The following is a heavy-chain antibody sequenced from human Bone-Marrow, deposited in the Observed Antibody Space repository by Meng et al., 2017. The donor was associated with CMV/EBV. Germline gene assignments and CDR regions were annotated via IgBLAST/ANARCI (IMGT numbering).Heavy chain of an antibody. CDR3: ARALHSSSWYAQSYYYYGMDV. D-gene: IGHD6-13*01. CDR1: GFTFSSYW. J-gene: IGHJ6*02. V-gene: IGHV3-48*04. Sequence: GESLKISCAASGFTFSSYWMSWVRQAPGKGLEWVSYISSSSSTIYYADSVKGRFTISRDNAKNSLYLQMNSLRAEDTAVYYCARALHSSSWYAQSYYYYGMDVWGQGTTVTVSS. CDR2: ISSSSSTI.